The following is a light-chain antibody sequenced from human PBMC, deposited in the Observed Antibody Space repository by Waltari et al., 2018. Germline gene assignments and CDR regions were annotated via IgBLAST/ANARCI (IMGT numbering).Light chain of an antibody. Sequence: QSALTHPASVAGSPGQSITISCTGTSSDVGGYNYVPWYQQFPGKAPKLLIYEVINRPSGISNRFSGSKSGNTASLAISGLQAEDEADYYCSSYTSSSTLVFGGGTKLTVL. J-gene: IGLJ2*01. CDR1: SSDVGGYNY. V-gene: IGLV2-14*01. CDR3: SSYTSSSTLV. CDR2: EVI.